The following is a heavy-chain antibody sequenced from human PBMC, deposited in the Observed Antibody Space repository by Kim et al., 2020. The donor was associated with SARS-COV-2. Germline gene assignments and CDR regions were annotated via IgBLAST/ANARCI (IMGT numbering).Heavy chain of an antibody. CDR3: ARGGIAARPEQSQYYYYSMDV. CDR1: GGTFSSYA. J-gene: IGHJ6*02. V-gene: IGHV1-69*13. D-gene: IGHD6-6*01. Sequence: SVKVSCKASGGTFSSYAISWVRQAPGQGLEWMGGIIPIFGTANYAQKFQGRVTITADESTSTAYMELSSLRSEDTAVYYCARGGIAARPEQSQYYYYSMDVWGQGTPVTVSS. CDR2: IIPIFGTA.